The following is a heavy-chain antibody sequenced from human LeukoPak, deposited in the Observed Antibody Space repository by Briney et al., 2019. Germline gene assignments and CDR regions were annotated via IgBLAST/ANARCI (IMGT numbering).Heavy chain of an antibody. CDR1: GFTFSSYA. CDR2: ISGSGGST. J-gene: IGHJ4*02. V-gene: IGHV3-23*01. D-gene: IGHD5-12*01. Sequence: PGGSLRLSCAASGFTFSSYAMSWVRQAPGKGLEWVSAISGSGGSTYYADSVKGRFTISRDNSKNTLYLQMNSLRAEDTAVYYCAKDHEWLRFWGYFDYWGQGTLVTVSS. CDR3: AKDHEWLRFWGYFDY.